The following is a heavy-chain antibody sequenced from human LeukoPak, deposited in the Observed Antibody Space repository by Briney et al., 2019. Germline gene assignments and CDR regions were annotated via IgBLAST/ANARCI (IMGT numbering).Heavy chain of an antibody. CDR2: ISNDERNK. Sequence: GGSLRLSCAASGFIFTNFAMHWVRQAPGKGLEWVAVISNDERNKYYAESVKGRFTISRDNSNSMVYLQMTSLRLEDTAVYYCARGFNYYDSSGYFYWGQGTLVTVSS. J-gene: IGHJ4*02. V-gene: IGHV3-30*04. CDR1: GFIFTNFA. D-gene: IGHD3-22*01. CDR3: ARGFNYYDSSGYFY.